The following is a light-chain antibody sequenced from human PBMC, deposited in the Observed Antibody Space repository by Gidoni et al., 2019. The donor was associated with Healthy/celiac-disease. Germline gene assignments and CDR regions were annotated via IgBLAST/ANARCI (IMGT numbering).Light chain of an antibody. CDR3: QQYYSTPLT. V-gene: IGKV4-1*01. CDR2: WAS. Sequence: DTVMTQSPDSLAVSLGERATINCKSSQSVLYSSNNKNYLAWYQQKPGQPPKLLIYWASTRESGVPDRFSGSGSGTDLTLTISSLQAEDVAVYYCQQYYSTPLTFXGXTKVEIK. J-gene: IGKJ4*01. CDR1: QSVLYSSNNKNY.